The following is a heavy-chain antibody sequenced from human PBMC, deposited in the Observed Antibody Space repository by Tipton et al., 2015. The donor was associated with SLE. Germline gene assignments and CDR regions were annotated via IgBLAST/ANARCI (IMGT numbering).Heavy chain of an antibody. J-gene: IGHJ4*02. CDR2: IHYIGNT. D-gene: IGHD5-12*01. V-gene: IGHV4-39*07. CDR1: GGSISISNYY. Sequence: TLSLTCIVSGGSISISNYYWGWVRQPPGKGLEWIGSIHYIGNTYYNPSLKSRVTISVDTSKNQFSLNLSSVTAADTAVYYCARHQWIGYDSYYSDYWGQGTLVTVSS. CDR3: ARHQWIGYDSYYSDY.